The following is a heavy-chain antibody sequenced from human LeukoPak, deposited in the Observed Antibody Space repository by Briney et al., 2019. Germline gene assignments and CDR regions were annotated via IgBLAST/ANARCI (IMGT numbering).Heavy chain of an antibody. CDR3: AKELGGSGSYYGRYAFDI. CDR1: GFTFSSYA. Sequence: GGSLRLSCAASGFTFSSYAMSWVRQAPGEGLEWVSAISGSGGSTYYADSVKGRFTISRDNSKNTLYLQMNSLRAEDTAVYYCAKELGGSGSYYGRYAFDIWGQGTMVTVSS. CDR2: ISGSGGST. J-gene: IGHJ3*02. D-gene: IGHD3-10*01. V-gene: IGHV3-23*01.